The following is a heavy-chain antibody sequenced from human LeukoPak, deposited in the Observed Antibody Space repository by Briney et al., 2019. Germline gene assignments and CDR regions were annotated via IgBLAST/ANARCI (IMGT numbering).Heavy chain of an antibody. V-gene: IGHV1-69*01. CDR3: ARSIVVVPAAMWHGMDV. D-gene: IGHD2-2*01. CDR1: GGTFSRYA. J-gene: IGHJ6*04. Sequence: SVKVSCKASGGTFSRYAISWVRQAPGQGLEWMGEIIPIFGTANYAQKFQGRVTITADESTSTAYMELSSLRSEDTAVYYCARSIVVVPAAMWHGMDVWGEGTTVTVSS. CDR2: IIPIFGTA.